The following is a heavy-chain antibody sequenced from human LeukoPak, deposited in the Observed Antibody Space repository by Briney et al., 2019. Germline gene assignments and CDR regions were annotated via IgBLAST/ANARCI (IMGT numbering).Heavy chain of an antibody. CDR3: ARRYDSSGLEYYFDY. V-gene: IGHV5-51*01. J-gene: IGHJ4*02. CDR2: IYPGDSDT. CDR1: GYSFTTYW. Sequence: GESLKISCKGSGYSFTTYWIGWVRQMPGKGLEWMGIIYPGDSDTRYSPSFQGQVTISADKSISTAYLQWSSLKASDTAMYYCARRYDSSGLEYYFDYWGQGTLVTVSS. D-gene: IGHD3-22*01.